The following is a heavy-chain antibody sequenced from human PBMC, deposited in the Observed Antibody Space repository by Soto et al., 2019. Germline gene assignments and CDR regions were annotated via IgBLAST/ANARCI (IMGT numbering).Heavy chain of an antibody. D-gene: IGHD6-6*01. J-gene: IGHJ6*03. CDR2: IYYSGST. Sequence: SETLSLTCTVSGGSISSYYWSWIRQPPGKGLEWIGYIYYSGSTNYNPSLKSRVTISVDTSKNQFSLKLSSVTAADTAVYYCARYSSSREYMDVWGKGTTVTVSS. CDR1: GGSISSYY. CDR3: ARYSSSREYMDV. V-gene: IGHV4-59*08.